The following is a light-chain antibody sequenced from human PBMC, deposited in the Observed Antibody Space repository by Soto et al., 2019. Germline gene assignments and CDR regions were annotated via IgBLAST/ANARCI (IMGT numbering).Light chain of an antibody. CDR3: QQFNSYPLT. V-gene: IGKV1-13*02. CDR2: HAS. Sequence: AIQLTQSPSSLSASVGDRVTITCRASQGISSALAWYQQKPGKAPKLLIYHASNLESGVPSRFSGSGSGTDFTRTISSLQPEDFATYYCQQFNSYPLTVGPGTKVDIK. J-gene: IGKJ3*01. CDR1: QGISSA.